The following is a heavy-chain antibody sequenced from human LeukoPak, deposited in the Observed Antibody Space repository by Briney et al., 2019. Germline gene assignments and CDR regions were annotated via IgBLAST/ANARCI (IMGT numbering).Heavy chain of an antibody. CDR2: INPNRGDT. Sequence: VASVKVSCKASGYNFSGYFLHWVRQAPGQGLEWMGWINPNRGDTKYAQKFQGRVTMTRDTSISTAYMELSRLRSDDTAVYYCARDYYDSSGYYYNVDYWGQGTLVTVSS. V-gene: IGHV1-2*02. D-gene: IGHD3-22*01. CDR3: ARDYYDSSGYYYNVDY. CDR1: GYNFSGYF. J-gene: IGHJ4*02.